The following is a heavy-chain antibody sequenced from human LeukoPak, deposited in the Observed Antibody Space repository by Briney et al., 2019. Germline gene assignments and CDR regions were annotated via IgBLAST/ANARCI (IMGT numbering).Heavy chain of an antibody. D-gene: IGHD3-9*01. Sequence: GGSLRLSCAASGFTFSSYSMNWVRQAPGKGLEWVSYISSSGSTIYYADSVKGRFTISRDNAKNSLYLQMNSLRAEDTAVYYCATYYDILTGPHDYWGQGTLVTVSS. CDR1: GFTFSSYS. CDR3: ATYYDILTGPHDY. J-gene: IGHJ4*02. CDR2: ISSSGSTI. V-gene: IGHV3-48*04.